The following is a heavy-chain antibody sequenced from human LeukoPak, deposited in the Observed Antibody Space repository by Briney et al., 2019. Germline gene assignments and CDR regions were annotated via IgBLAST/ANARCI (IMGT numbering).Heavy chain of an antibody. CDR3: ARVEGSLLWFGEFDP. D-gene: IGHD3-10*01. CDR1: GYTFTSYY. J-gene: IGHJ5*02. V-gene: IGHV1-46*01. CDR2: INPSGGST. Sequence: GASVKVSCKASGYTFTSYYMHWVRQAPGQGLEWMGIINPSGGSTSYAQKFQGRVTMTRDMSTSTVYMELSSLRSEDTAVYYCARVEGSLLWFGEFDPWGQGTLVTVSS.